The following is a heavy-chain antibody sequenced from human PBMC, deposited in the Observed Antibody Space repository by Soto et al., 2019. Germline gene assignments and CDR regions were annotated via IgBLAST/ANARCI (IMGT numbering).Heavy chain of an antibody. CDR2: FDPEDGET. V-gene: IGHV1-24*01. Sequence: QVQLVQSGAEVKKPGASVKVSCKVSGYTLTELSMHWVRQAPGKGLEWMGGFDPEDGETIYAQKFQGRVTMNEDTSTDTAYMELSSLRSEDTAVYYCATEGTEVQSVYGMDVWGQGTTVTVSS. D-gene: IGHD4-4*01. CDR3: ATEGTEVQSVYGMDV. CDR1: GYTLTELS. J-gene: IGHJ6*02.